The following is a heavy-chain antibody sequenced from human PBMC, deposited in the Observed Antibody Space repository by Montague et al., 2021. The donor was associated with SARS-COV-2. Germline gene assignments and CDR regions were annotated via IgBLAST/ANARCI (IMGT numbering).Heavy chain of an antibody. D-gene: IGHD1-1*01. Sequence: SETLSLTCVVSSGSISPSDTHYWGWVRQAPGQGLEWIATISYSGSTSYNPPLRSRVTISVDTSKNQISLNLRSVTAADTSVYYCAGHSTTHPFAPWGQGILVTVSS. CDR1: SGSISPSDTHY. CDR3: AGHSTTHPFAP. J-gene: IGHJ5*02. CDR2: ISYSGST. V-gene: IGHV4-39*01.